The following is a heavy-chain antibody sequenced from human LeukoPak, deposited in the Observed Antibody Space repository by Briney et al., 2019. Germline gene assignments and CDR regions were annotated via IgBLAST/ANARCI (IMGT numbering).Heavy chain of an antibody. J-gene: IGHJ4*02. V-gene: IGHV1-24*01. CDR1: GYTLTELS. Sequence: ASVNVSCKVSGYTLTELSMHWVRQAPGKGLEWMGGFDPEDGETIYAQKFQGRVTMTRDTSISTAYMELTRLTSDDTAVYYCAKAKTIVGTFGFDYWGQGTLVTVSS. D-gene: IGHD2/OR15-2a*01. CDR3: AKAKTIVGTFGFDY. CDR2: FDPEDGET.